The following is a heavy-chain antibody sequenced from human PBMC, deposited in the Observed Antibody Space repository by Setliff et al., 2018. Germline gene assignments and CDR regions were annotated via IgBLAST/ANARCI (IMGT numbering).Heavy chain of an antibody. D-gene: IGHD3-3*01. J-gene: IGHJ4*02. V-gene: IGHV3-23*01. Sequence: PGGSLRLSCAASGFTFSSYAMSWVRQAPGKGLEWVSAISGSGGTTYYAHSVKGRFTISRDNSKNTLYLQMNSLRAEDTAVYYCAKDLITTTVPEWLLYTPTTYFDYWGQGTLVTVSS. CDR2: ISGSGGTT. CDR3: AKDLITTTVPEWLLYTPTTYFDY. CDR1: GFTFSSYA.